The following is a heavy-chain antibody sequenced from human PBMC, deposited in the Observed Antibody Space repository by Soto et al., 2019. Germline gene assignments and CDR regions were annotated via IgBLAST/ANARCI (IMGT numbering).Heavy chain of an antibody. CDR2: LYYSGST. Sequence: PSETLSLTCTFSVGSISIGGYYWSWIRQHPGKGLEWIGYLYYSGSTYYNPSLKSRVTISVDTSKNQFSLKLSSVTAADTAVYYCARDFGENAFDIWGQGTMVTVSS. J-gene: IGHJ3*02. D-gene: IGHD3-16*01. CDR3: ARDFGENAFDI. CDR1: VGSISIGGYY. V-gene: IGHV4-31*03.